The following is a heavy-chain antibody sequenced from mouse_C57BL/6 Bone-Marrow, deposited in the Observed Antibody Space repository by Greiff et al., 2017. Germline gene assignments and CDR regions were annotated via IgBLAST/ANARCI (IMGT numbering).Heavy chain of an antibody. Sequence: VQLQQSGAELARPGASVKLSCKASGYTFTSYGISWVKQRPGQGLEWIGEIYPRSGNTYYNEKFKGQATLTADKSSSTAYMELRSLTSEDSAVYFGARGDYYGSSYLYDYAMDDWGQGTSVTVSS. CDR2: IYPRSGNT. V-gene: IGHV1-81*01. J-gene: IGHJ4*01. CDR1: GYTFTSYG. D-gene: IGHD1-1*01. CDR3: ARGDYYGSSYLYDYAMDD.